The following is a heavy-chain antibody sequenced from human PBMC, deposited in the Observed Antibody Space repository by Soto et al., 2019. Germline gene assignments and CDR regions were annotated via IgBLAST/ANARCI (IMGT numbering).Heavy chain of an antibody. Sequence: TGGSLRLSCPASGFTFSGYGMHWVRQAPGKGLEWVAVISYDGSNKYYADSVKGRFTISRDNSKNTLYLQMNSLRAEDTAVYYCAKDRGWGAYYGMDVWGQGTTVTVSS. CDR1: GFTFSGYG. CDR2: ISYDGSNK. J-gene: IGHJ6*02. CDR3: AKDRGWGAYYGMDV. V-gene: IGHV3-30*18. D-gene: IGHD1-26*01.